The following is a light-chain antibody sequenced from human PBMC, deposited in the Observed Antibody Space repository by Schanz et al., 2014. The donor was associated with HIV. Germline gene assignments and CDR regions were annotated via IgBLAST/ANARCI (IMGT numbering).Light chain of an antibody. CDR3: GTWDSSLSVWV. CDR2: DNS. V-gene: IGLV1-51*01. Sequence: QSVLTQPPSVSAAPGQTVTISCSGSSSSIGSNFVSWYQQLPGTAPKLLICDNSKRPSGIPDRFSGSKSGTSATLGITGLQTGDEADYYCGTWDSSLSVWVFGGGTKLTVL. CDR1: SSSIGSNF. J-gene: IGLJ3*02.